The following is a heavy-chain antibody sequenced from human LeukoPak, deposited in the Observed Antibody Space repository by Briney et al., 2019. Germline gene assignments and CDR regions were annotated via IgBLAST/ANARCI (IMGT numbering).Heavy chain of an antibody. D-gene: IGHD5-24*01. CDR3: ARAASSARWLQLGY. CDR1: GGSFSGYY. Sequence: SETLSLTCAVYGGSFSGYYWSWIRQPPGKGREWIGEINNSGSTNYNPSLKSRVTISVDTSKNQFSLKLSSVTAADTAVYYCARAASSARWLQLGYWGQGTLVTVSS. CDR2: INNSGST. J-gene: IGHJ4*02. V-gene: IGHV4-34*01.